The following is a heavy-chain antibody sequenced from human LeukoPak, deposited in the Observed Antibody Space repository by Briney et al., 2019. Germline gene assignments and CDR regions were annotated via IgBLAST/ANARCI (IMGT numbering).Heavy chain of an antibody. CDR1: GGSISSSSYY. V-gene: IGHV4-39*01. Sequence: PSETLSLTCTVSGGSISSSSYYWGWIRQPPGKGLEWIGSIYYSGSTYYNPSLKSRVTIPVDTSKNQFSLKLSSVTAADTAVYYCARTGRMIVVANFDYWGQGTLVTVSS. CDR3: ARTGRMIVVANFDY. J-gene: IGHJ4*02. D-gene: IGHD3-22*01. CDR2: IYYSGST.